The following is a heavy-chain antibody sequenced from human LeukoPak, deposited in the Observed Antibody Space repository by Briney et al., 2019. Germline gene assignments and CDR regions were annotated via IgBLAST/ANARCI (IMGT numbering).Heavy chain of an antibody. CDR3: AREGGFYRPLDY. D-gene: IGHD3-3*01. CDR2: VHLDGRT. CDR1: GGSISSTNW. V-gene: IGHV4-4*02. J-gene: IGHJ4*02. Sequence: SETLSLTCGVSGGSISSTNWWTWVRPPPGKGLEWIGEVHLDGRTNYNPSLESRLTMSVDLSENHISLKLTSVTAADTAVYYCAREGGFYRPLDYSGQGTLVTVSS.